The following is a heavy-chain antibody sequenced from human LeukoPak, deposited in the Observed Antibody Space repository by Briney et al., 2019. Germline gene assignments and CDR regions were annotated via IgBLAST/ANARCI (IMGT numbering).Heavy chain of an antibody. CDR1: GFTFSSYS. CDR3: TTGAVYYDSSGYNYFDY. V-gene: IGHV3-15*01. D-gene: IGHD3-22*01. J-gene: IGHJ4*02. CDR2: IKSKTDGGTT. Sequence: PGGSLRLSCAASGFTFSSYSMNWVRQAPGKGLEWVGRIKSKTDGGTTDYAAPVKGRFTISRDDSKNTLYLQMNSLKTEDTAVYYCTTGAVYYDSSGYNYFDYWGQGTLVTVSS.